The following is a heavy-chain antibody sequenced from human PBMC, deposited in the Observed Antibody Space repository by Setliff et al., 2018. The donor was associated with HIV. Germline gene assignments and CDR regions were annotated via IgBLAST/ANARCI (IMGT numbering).Heavy chain of an antibody. CDR2: IYHSGST. V-gene: IGHV4-38-2*01. Sequence: SETLSLTCAVSGSSISNGYYWGWIRQPPGKGLEWIGSIYHSGSTYYNPSLKSRVTISVDTSKNQFSLKLSSVTAADTAVYYCARLRREEQWLVRGWFDPWGQGTLVTV. CDR1: GSSISNGYY. D-gene: IGHD6-19*01. J-gene: IGHJ5*02. CDR3: ARLRREEQWLVRGWFDP.